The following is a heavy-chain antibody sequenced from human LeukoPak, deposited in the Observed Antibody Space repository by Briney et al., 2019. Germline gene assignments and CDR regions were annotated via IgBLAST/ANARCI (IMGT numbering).Heavy chain of an antibody. CDR3: ARPRGYRGAFDI. V-gene: IGHV4-34*01. Sequence: PSETLSLTCAVYGGPFSGYYWGWIGQPPGKGLEWIGEINHSGSTNYNPSLKSRVTISVDTSKNQFSLKLSSVTAADTAVYYCARPRGYRGAFDIWGQGTMVTVSS. J-gene: IGHJ3*02. CDR2: INHSGST. D-gene: IGHD1-1*01. CDR1: GGPFSGYY.